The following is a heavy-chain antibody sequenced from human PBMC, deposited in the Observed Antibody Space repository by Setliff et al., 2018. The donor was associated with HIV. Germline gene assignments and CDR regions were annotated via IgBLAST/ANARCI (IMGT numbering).Heavy chain of an antibody. Sequence: SETLSLTCAVYGGSFSGYYWGWIRQPPGKGLEWIGSIYHSGSTFYNPSLKSRVIISLDTSKNHVSLKLSSVTAADTAVYYCARPLTTSYYFWGDALAIWGQGTMVTVSS. CDR1: GGSFSGYY. D-gene: IGHD3-10*02. CDR3: ARPLTTSYYFWGDALAI. CDR2: IYHSGST. V-gene: IGHV4-38-2*01. J-gene: IGHJ3*02.